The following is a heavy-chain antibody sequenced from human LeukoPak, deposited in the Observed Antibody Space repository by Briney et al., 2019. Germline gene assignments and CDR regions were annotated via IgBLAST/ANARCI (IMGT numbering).Heavy chain of an antibody. CDR2: INHSGST. CDR3: ARTTEGGYTYGYFYYYYMDV. V-gene: IGHV4-34*01. Sequence: SETLSLTCAVYGGSFSGYYWSWIRQPPGKGLEWIGEINHSGSTNYNPSLKSRVTISVYTSKNQFSLKLTSVTAADTAVYYCARTTEGGYTYGYFYYYYMDVWGKGTTVTISS. D-gene: IGHD5-18*01. CDR1: GGSFSGYY. J-gene: IGHJ6*03.